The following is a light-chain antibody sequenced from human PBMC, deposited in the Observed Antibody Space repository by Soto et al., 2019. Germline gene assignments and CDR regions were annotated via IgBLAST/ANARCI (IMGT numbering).Light chain of an antibody. J-gene: IGKJ1*01. CDR3: QQYLNRWT. CDR1: QSISTW. V-gene: IGKV1-5*03. Sequence: DIPMTQSPSTLSASVGDRVTITCRASQSISTWLAWYQQKPGKAPKLLIYKASSLEGGVTSRFSGSGSGTEFTLTISSLQPDDFATYYCQQYLNRWTFGQGTKVEIK. CDR2: KAS.